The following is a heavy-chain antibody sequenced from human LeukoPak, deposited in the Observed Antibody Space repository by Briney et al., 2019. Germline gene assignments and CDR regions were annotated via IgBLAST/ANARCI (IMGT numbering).Heavy chain of an antibody. CDR2: IRHDGTE. Sequence: GGSLRLSCAASGFSFSGYGMHWVRQAPGKGLEWVAFIRHDGTEYHTDSVKGRLTISRDNSKSTLFLQMNSLGAEDTAVYCCGKGRERDYNCLDSWGQGTLVTVSS. J-gene: IGHJ4*02. CDR3: GKGRERDYNCLDS. CDR1: GFSFSGYG. V-gene: IGHV3-30*02. D-gene: IGHD5-24*01.